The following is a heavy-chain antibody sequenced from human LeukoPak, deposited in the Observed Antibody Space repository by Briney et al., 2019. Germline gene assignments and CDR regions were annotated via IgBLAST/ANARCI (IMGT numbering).Heavy chain of an antibody. Sequence: QAGGSLRLSCAVSGFTFSSFAMHWVRQAPGKGLEWVAVISYDGSKKYYADSVKGRFTISRDNSKNTLYLQMNSLRAEDTAVYYCARDPTFDYWGQGTLVTVSS. V-gene: IGHV3-30*01. CDR2: ISYDGSKK. CDR1: GFTFSSFA. J-gene: IGHJ4*02. CDR3: ARDPTFDY.